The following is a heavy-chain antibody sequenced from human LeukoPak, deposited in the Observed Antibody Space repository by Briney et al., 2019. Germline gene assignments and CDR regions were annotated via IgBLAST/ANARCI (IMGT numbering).Heavy chain of an antibody. D-gene: IGHD3-22*01. CDR1: GFTFSDYY. CDR2: IKQDGSEK. Sequence: GGSLRLSCAASGFTFSDYYMSWIRQAPGKGLEWVANIKQDGSEKYYVDSVKGRFTISRDNAKNSLYLQMNSLRAEDTAVYYCARDRDYYDSSAFFDYWGQGTLVTVSS. J-gene: IGHJ4*02. CDR3: ARDRDYYDSSAFFDY. V-gene: IGHV3-7*01.